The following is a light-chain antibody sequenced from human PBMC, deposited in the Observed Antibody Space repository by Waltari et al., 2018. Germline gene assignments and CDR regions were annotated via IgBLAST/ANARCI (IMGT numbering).Light chain of an antibody. V-gene: IGLV3-27*01. CDR1: VLAKKY. Sequence: SYELTQPSSVSVSPGQTARITCSGDVLAKKYARWFQQKPGQAPVLVIYKDSERPSGIPERFSGSSSGTTVTLTISGAQVEDEADYYCYSAADNTPYWVFGGGTKLTVL. CDR2: KDS. J-gene: IGLJ3*02. CDR3: YSAADNTPYWV.